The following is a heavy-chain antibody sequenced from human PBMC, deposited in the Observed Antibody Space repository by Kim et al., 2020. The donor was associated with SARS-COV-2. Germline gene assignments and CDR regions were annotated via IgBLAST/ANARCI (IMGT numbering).Heavy chain of an antibody. CDR3: ARRPVXYASGXYRDY. J-gene: IGHJ4*02. D-gene: IGHD3-10*01. CDR1: GDSISRSNYY. V-gene: IGHV4-39*01. CDR2: IFHSGST. Sequence: SETLSLTCSVSGDSISRSNYYWGWIRQPPGXXXEWIXXIFHSGSTNYNPSLKSRATISVDXSNNLXSLELRSVTXSDTAXYYCARRPVXYASGXYRDYWGQGXXXTV.